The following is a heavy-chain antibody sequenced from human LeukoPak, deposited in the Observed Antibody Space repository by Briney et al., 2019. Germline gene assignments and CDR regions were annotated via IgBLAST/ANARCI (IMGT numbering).Heavy chain of an antibody. CDR1: GDSLSSYY. Sequence: SETLSLSCSVSGDSLSSYYWSWIRQPPGKTLEWIGYIFYSGNMRYNPALKSRVTMSRDTSKNQVSLKLTSVTAADTAIYYCAGHGALGYSYGSVSEYNGMDVWGQGTAVTVSS. J-gene: IGHJ6*02. CDR3: AGHGALGYSYGSVSEYNGMDV. D-gene: IGHD5-18*01. CDR2: IFYSGNM. V-gene: IGHV4-59*08.